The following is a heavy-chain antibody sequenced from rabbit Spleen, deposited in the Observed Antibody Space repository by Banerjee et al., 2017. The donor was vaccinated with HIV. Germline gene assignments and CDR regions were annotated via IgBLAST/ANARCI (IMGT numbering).Heavy chain of an antibody. D-gene: IGHD8-1*01. V-gene: IGHV1S40*01. CDR2: IDSGSSGDT. Sequence: QSLEESGGDLVKPGASLTLTCTASGIDFSSYYYMCWVRQAPGKGLEWIACIDSGSSGDTYYASWAKGRFTISKTSSTTVTLQMTRLTAADTATYFCARDAGTGDYIDVYFNLWGPGTLVTVS. CDR1: GIDFSSYYY. CDR3: ARDAGTGDYIDVYFNL. J-gene: IGHJ4*01.